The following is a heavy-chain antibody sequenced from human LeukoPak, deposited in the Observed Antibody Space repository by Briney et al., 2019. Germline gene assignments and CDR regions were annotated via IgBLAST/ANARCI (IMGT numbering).Heavy chain of an antibody. CDR2: ISYDGSNK. CDR3: ARAVGYGDARNWFDP. CDR1: GFTFSSYA. Sequence: GGSLRLSCAASGFTFSSYAMHWVRQAPGKGLEWVAVISYDGSNKYYADSVKGRFTISRDNSKNTLYLQMNSLRAEDTAVYYCARAVGYGDARNWFDPWGQGTLVTVSS. V-gene: IGHV3-30-3*01. J-gene: IGHJ5*02. D-gene: IGHD4-17*01.